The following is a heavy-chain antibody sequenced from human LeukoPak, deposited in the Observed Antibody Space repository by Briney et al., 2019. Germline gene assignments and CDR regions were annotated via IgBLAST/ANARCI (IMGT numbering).Heavy chain of an antibody. Sequence: PGGSLRLSCAASGFTVSSNYMSWVRQAPGKGLEWVSVTYSGGSTYYVDSVKGRFTISRDNSKNTLYLQMSSLRAEDTALYYCASFYDTSGRDYWGQGILVTVSS. V-gene: IGHV3-53*01. CDR3: ASFYDTSGRDY. D-gene: IGHD3-22*01. CDR2: TYSGGST. CDR1: GFTVSSNY. J-gene: IGHJ4*02.